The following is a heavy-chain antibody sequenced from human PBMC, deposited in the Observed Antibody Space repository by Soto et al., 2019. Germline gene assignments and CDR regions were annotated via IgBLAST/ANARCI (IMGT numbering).Heavy chain of an antibody. J-gene: IGHJ5*02. V-gene: IGHV3-49*04. Sequence: GGSLRLSCTASGFTFGDYGMNWVRQAPGKGLEWVGFIGTRASGGTTEYAASVKGRFTISRDDSKSIAYLQVNSLQTEDTALYYCTRSPITMVRGVIWWVDPWGQGTLVTVSS. CDR1: GFTFGDYG. CDR2: IGTRASGGTT. D-gene: IGHD3-10*01. CDR3: TRSPITMVRGVIWWVDP.